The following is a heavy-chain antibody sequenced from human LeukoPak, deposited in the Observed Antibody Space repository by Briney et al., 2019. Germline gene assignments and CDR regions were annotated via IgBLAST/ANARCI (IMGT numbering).Heavy chain of an antibody. V-gene: IGHV3-23*01. CDR2: TSGSGGST. D-gene: IGHD3-10*01. CDR1: GFTFSSYA. J-gene: IGHJ2*01. CDR3: ARDRCWFGECLGYFDL. Sequence: GGSLRLSCAASGFTFSSYAMSWVRQAPGKGLEWVSATSGSGGSTYYADSVKGRFTISRDNSKNTLYLQMNSLRAEDTAVYYCARDRCWFGECLGYFDLWGRGTLVTVSS.